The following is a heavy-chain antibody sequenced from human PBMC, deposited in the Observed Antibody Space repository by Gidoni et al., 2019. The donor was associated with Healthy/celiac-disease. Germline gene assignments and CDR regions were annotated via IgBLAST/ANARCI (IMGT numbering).Heavy chain of an antibody. CDR1: GGSISSYY. J-gene: IGHJ4*02. D-gene: IGHD2-2*01. Sequence: QVQLQESGPGLVKPSETLSLTCTVSGGSISSYYWSWLRQPPGKGLEWIGYIYYSGSTNYNPSLKSRVTISVDTSKNQFSLKLSSVTAADTAVYYCARATSTSIRGETFDYWGQGTLVTVSS. CDR2: IYYSGST. CDR3: ARATSTSIRGETFDY. V-gene: IGHV4-59*01.